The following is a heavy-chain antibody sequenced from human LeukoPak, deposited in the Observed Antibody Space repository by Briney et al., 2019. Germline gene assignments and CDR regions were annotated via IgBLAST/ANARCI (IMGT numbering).Heavy chain of an antibody. J-gene: IGHJ4*02. CDR3: ARGGVLKSVDY. D-gene: IGHD3-16*01. Sequence: SETLSLTCTVSGGSIGSHYWTWIRQTPGKGPEWIGYVYDIGSTKYNPSLKSRVTISIDTSKNQFSLRLSSVTAADTAVYYCARGGVLKSVDYWGQGTLVAVSS. CDR1: GGSIGSHY. V-gene: IGHV4-59*11. CDR2: VYDIGST.